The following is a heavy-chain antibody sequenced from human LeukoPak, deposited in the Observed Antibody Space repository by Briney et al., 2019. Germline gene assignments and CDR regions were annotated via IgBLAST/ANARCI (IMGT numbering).Heavy chain of an antibody. CDR1: GYTFTSYD. CDR3: ARSITIFGVVIRFGY. V-gene: IGHV1-8*01. CDR2: MNPNSGNT. Sequence: ASVKVSCKASGYTFTSYDINWVRQATGQGLEWMGWMNPNSGNTGYAQKFQGRVTITTDESTSTAHMELSSLRSEDTAVYYCARSITIFGVVIRFGYWGQGTLVTVSS. J-gene: IGHJ4*02. D-gene: IGHD3-3*01.